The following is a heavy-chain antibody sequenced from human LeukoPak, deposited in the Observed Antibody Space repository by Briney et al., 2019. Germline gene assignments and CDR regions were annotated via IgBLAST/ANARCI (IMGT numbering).Heavy chain of an antibody. CDR1: GYSFTNYW. J-gene: IGHJ4*02. CDR2: MYPGDPDT. V-gene: IGHV5-51*01. D-gene: IGHD2-15*01. Sequence: GESLKISCKGSGYSFTNYWIGWVRQMPGKGLEWMGIMYPGDPDTRYSPSFQGQVTISADKSISTAYLQWSNLKASDTAMYYCARLGGYCNGANCYSDYWGQGTLVTVSS. CDR3: ARLGGYCNGANCYSDY.